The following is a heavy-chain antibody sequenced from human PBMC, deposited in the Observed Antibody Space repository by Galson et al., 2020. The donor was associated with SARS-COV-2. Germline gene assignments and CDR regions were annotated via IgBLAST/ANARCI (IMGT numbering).Heavy chain of an antibody. Sequence: SETLSLTCTVSGGSISSGGYYWSWIRQHPGKGLEWIGYIYYSGSTYYNPSLKSRVTISVDTSKNQFSLKLSSVTAADTAVYYCARDGGIYYYGMDVWGQGTTVTVS. CDR1: GGSISSGGYY. J-gene: IGHJ6*02. V-gene: IGHV4-31*03. CDR2: IYYSGST. D-gene: IGHD6-13*01. CDR3: ARDGGIYYYGMDV.